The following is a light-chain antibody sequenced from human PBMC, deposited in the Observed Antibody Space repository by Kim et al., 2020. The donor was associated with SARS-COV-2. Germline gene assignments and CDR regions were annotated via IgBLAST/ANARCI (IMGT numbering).Light chain of an antibody. CDR3: AAWDDSLNAWV. J-gene: IGLJ3*02. CDR2: SNN. CDR1: SSNFGSNT. V-gene: IGLV1-44*01. Sequence: GQRVTISCSGSSSNFGSNTVNWYQQLPGTAPKLLIYSNNQRPSGVPDRFSGSKSGTSASLAISGLQSEDEADYYCAAWDDSLNAWVFGGGTQLTVL.